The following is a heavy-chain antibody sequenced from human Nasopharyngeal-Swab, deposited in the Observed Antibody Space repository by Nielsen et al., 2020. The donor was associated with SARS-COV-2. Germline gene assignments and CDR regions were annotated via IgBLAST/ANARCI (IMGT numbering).Heavy chain of an antibody. J-gene: IGHJ4*02. CDR1: VFTFSSFR. CDR3: ARDAPVHYGAFY. Sequence: NLSCAASVFTFSSFRIPWVRQATSHVQAWVAFIARDASNEYYGDSVKGRFSISRDSSKNTLYLQMDSLRGEDTAVYYCARDAPVHYGAFYWGRGTLVTVSS. D-gene: IGHD4-17*01. V-gene: IGHV3-30*03. CDR2: IARDASNE.